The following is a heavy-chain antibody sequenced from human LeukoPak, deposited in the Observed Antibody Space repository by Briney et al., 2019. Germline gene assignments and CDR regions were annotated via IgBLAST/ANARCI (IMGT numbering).Heavy chain of an antibody. J-gene: IGHJ4*02. CDR1: GGSISSYY. CDR3: ARSSGVATVAARKSDY. V-gene: IGHV4-59*01. Sequence: PSETLSLTCTVSGGSISSYYWSWIRQPPGRGLGWIGYIFYSGSTDYNPSLKSRVTISVDTSKNQFSLKLSSVTAADTAVYYCARSSGVATVAARKSDYWGQGTLVTVSS. CDR2: IFYSGST. D-gene: IGHD6-6*01.